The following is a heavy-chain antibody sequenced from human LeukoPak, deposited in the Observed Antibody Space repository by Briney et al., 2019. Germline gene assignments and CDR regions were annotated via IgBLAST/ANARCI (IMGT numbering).Heavy chain of an antibody. CDR3: ARVKGQYSSSSIFDY. D-gene: IGHD6-6*01. J-gene: IGHJ4*02. CDR2: ISAYNGNT. CDR1: GYTFTSYG. V-gene: IGHV1-18*01. Sequence: ASVKVSCKASGYTFTSYGISWVRQAPGQGLEWMGWISAYNGNTNYAQKLQGRVTMTTDTSTSTAYMELRSLRSDDTAVYYCARVKGQYSSSSIFDYWGQGTLVTVSS.